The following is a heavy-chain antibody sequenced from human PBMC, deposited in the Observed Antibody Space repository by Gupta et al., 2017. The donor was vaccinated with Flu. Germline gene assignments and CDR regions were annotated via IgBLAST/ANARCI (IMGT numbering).Heavy chain of an antibody. CDR3: AKDHVSSGWSTWFDP. CDR1: GXPXXXXA. Sequence: EVQLSESGGGLVQPGGSLXLXCAGXGXPXXXXAXXXVRQAPGKGLGGVSDISAGGGNTYYADPVKGRFTISRDNSKNTLYLQLNSLRAEDTAVYYCAKDHVSSGWSTWFDPWGQGTLVTVSS. V-gene: IGHV3-23*01. CDR2: ISAGGGNT. D-gene: IGHD6-19*01. J-gene: IGHJ5*02.